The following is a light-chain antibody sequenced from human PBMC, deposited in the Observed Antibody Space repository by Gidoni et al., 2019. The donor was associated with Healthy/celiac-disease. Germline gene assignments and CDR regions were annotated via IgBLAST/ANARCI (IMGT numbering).Light chain of an antibody. V-gene: IGKV4-1*01. CDR3: QQYYSTPWT. CDR2: WAS. Sequence: DIVMTQSPDSLPVSLGERATINCKSSQSVLYSSNNKNYLAWYQQKPGQPPKLLIYWASTRESGVPDRCSGSGSGTDFTLTISSLQAEDVAVYYCQQYYSTPWTFGQGTKVEIK. CDR1: QSVLYSSNNKNY. J-gene: IGKJ1*01.